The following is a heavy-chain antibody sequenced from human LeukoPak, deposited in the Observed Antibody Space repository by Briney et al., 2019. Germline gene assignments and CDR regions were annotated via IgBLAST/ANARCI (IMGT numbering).Heavy chain of an antibody. Sequence: PSETLSLTCTVSGGSISSYYWGWIRQPAGKGLEWIGRIYTSGSTNYNPSLKSRVTMSVDTSKNQFSLKLSSVTAADTAVYYCARGNHYYGSGSYSFFFDYWGQGTLVTVSS. J-gene: IGHJ4*02. V-gene: IGHV4-4*07. CDR2: IYTSGST. CDR1: GGSISSYY. D-gene: IGHD3-10*01. CDR3: ARGNHYYGSGSYSFFFDY.